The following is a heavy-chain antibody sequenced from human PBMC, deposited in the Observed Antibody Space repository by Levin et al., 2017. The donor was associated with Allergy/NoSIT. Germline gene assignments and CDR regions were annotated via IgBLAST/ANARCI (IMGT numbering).Heavy chain of an antibody. D-gene: IGHD6-19*01. CDR3: ARDRYSAVAGIDWTHPLDY. J-gene: IGHJ4*02. V-gene: IGHV3-33*01. Sequence: GESLKISCAASGFTFSNFGIHWVRQAPGKGLEWVSAIWYDGSNKYYRDSVKGRFTISRDNSKNTLYLQMDSLSIEDTAVYYWARDRYSAVAGIDWTHPLDYWGQGTLVTVSS. CDR1: GFTFSNFG. CDR2: IWYDGSNK.